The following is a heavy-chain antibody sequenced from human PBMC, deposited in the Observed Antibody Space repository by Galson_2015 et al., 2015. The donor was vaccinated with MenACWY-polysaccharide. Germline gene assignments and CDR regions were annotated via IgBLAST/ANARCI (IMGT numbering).Heavy chain of an antibody. J-gene: IGHJ4*02. D-gene: IGHD3-9*01. CDR1: GFTFSSYA. V-gene: IGHV3-23*01. Sequence: LRLSCAASGFTFSSYAMSWVRQAPGKGLEWVSAISGSGGSTYYADSVKGRFTISRDNSKNTLYLQMNSLRAEDTAVYYCAKDVGYYDILTGYSNFDYWGQGTLVTVSS. CDR2: ISGSGGST. CDR3: AKDVGYYDILTGYSNFDY.